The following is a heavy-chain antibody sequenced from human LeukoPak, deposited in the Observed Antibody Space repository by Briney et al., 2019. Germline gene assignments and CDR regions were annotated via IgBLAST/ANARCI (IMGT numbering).Heavy chain of an antibody. CDR1: GYSISSGYY. J-gene: IGHJ4*02. CDR2: IYHSGST. Sequence: PSETLSLTCTVSGYSISSGYYWGWIRQPLGKGLEWIGSIYHSGSTYYNPSLKSRVTISVDTSKNQFSLKLSSVTAADTAVYYCARELWFGESHWGQGTLVTVSS. CDR3: ARELWFGESH. D-gene: IGHD3-10*01. V-gene: IGHV4-38-2*02.